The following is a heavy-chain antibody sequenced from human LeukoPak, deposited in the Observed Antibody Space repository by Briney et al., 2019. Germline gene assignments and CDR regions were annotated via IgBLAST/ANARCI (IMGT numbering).Heavy chain of an antibody. V-gene: IGHV1-24*01. D-gene: IGHD1-26*01. CDR1: GYTLTELS. CDR2: FDPEDGET. CDR3: ATVDGELPQYDY. Sequence: ASMKVSCKVSGYTLTELSMHWVRQAPGKGLEWMGGFDPEDGETIYAQKFQGRVTMTEDTSTDTAYMELSSLRSEDTAVYYCATVDGELPQYDYWGQGTLVTVSS. J-gene: IGHJ4*02.